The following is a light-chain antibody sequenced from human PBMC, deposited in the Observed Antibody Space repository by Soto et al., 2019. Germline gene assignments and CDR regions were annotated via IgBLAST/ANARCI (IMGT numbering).Light chain of an antibody. J-gene: IGLJ1*01. V-gene: IGLV1-36*01. CDR3: AAWDASLNGYV. CDR2: YDD. CDR1: SSNIGNNA. Sequence: QSVLTQPPSVSEAPRQRVTISCSGSSSNIGNNAVNWYQQLPGKAPKLLIYYDDLLPSGVSDRFSGSKSGTSASLAISGPQSEDEADYYCAAWDASLNGYVFGTGTKVTVL.